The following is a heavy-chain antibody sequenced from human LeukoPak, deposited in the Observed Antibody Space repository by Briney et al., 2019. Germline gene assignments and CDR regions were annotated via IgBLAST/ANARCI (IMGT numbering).Heavy chain of an antibody. V-gene: IGHV4-39*01. CDR1: GGSISSSSSY. Sequence: PSETLSLTCTVSGGSISSSSSYWGWIRQPPGKGLEWIGSIYYSGSTYYNPSLKSRVTISVDTSKNQFSLKLSSVTAADTAVYYCARKGAVAGTRWFDPWGQGTLVTVSS. CDR2: IYYSGST. CDR3: ARKGAVAGTRWFDP. J-gene: IGHJ5*02. D-gene: IGHD6-19*01.